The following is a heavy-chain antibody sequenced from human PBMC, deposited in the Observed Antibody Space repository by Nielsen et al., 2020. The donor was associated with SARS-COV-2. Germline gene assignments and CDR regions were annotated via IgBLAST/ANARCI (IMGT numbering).Heavy chain of an antibody. CDR1: GGSISGYC. Sequence: SETLSLTCTVSGGSISGYCWSWIRQPPGKGLEWIGEIDHSGTATLNPSLTGRVTVSVNPSKNQFSLKMTSMTAADTAVYFCARAPDVDVLTGDYPDGFDVWGQGTGVTVSS. D-gene: IGHD3-9*01. J-gene: IGHJ3*01. CDR2: IDHSGTA. CDR3: ARAPDVDVLTGDYPDGFDV. V-gene: IGHV4-34*01.